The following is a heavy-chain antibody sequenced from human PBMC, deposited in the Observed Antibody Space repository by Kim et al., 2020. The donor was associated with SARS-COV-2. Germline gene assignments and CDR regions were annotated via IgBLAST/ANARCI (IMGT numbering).Heavy chain of an antibody. V-gene: IGHV3-49*04. CDR1: GFTFGDYA. CDR2: IRSKAYGGTT. J-gene: IGHJ4*02. CDR3: TREEWELLPFDY. D-gene: IGHD1-26*01. Sequence: GGSLRLSCTASGFTFGDYAMSWVRQAPGKGLEWVGFIRSKAYGGTTEYAASVKGRFTISRDDSKSIAYLQMNSLKTEDTAVYYCTREEWELLPFDYWGQGTLVTVSS.